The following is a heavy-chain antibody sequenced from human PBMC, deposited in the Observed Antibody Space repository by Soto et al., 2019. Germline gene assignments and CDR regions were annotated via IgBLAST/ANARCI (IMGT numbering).Heavy chain of an antibody. CDR1: GGRVRSYA. J-gene: IGHJ3*02. D-gene: IGHD3-22*01. V-gene: IGHV1-69*13. CDR3: ARNYYDSSGISAFDI. CDR2: IIPIFGTA. Sequence: SVEVGCEACGGRVRSYAIGGVRQAPGQGVEWMGGIIPIFGTANYAQKFQGRVTITADEYTSTAYMELSSLRSEDTAVYYCARNYYDSSGISAFDIWGQRTMVTVPS.